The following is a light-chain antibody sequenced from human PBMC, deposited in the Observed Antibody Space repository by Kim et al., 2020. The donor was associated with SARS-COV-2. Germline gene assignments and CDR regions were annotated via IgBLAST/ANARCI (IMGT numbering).Light chain of an antibody. V-gene: IGKV3-20*01. CDR1: RSVSRDS. CDR3: QQYDNTMLT. J-gene: IGKJ4*01. CDR2: GVS. Sequence: SPGEGATLSCRASRSVSRDSLAWYQQKPGQAPRLLMYGVSSRATGVPDRFSGSGSGTDFTLTINRLAPEDSAVYFCQQYDNTMLTFGGGTKVDIK.